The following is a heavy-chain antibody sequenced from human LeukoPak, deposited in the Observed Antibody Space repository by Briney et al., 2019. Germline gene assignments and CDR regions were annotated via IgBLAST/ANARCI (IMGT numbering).Heavy chain of an antibody. J-gene: IGHJ4*02. CDR1: VDTFTSYG. Sequence: ASVKVSCKASVDTFTSYGISWVRQAPGQGLEWMGWISAYNGNTNYAQKLQGRVTMTTDTSTSTAYMELRSLRSDDTAVYYCARVLAGATQYGKFDYWGQGTLVTVSS. CDR2: ISAYNGNT. V-gene: IGHV1-18*01. D-gene: IGHD1-26*01. CDR3: ARVLAGATQYGKFDY.